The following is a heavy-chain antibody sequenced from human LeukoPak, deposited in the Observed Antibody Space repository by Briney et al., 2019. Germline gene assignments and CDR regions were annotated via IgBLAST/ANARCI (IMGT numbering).Heavy chain of an antibody. V-gene: IGHV1-69*05. D-gene: IGHD1-26*01. CDR3: ARGRGATDPGDEDY. CDR1: GGTFSSNA. Sequence: SVKVSCKASGGTFSSNAISWVRQAPGQGLEWMGRIIPIFGTANYAQKFQGRVKITTDESTSTAYMELSSLRSEDKAVYYCARGRGATDPGDEDYWGQGTLVSVSS. J-gene: IGHJ4*02. CDR2: IIPIFGTA.